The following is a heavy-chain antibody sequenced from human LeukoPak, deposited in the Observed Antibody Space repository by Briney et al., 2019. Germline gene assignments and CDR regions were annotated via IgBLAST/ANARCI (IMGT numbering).Heavy chain of an antibody. CDR2: INPNSGGT. V-gene: IGHV1-2*02. Sequence: ASVKVSCKASGYTFTGYYMHWVRQAPGQGLEWMGWINPNSGGTNYAQKFQGRVTMTRDTSISTAYMELSRLRSDDTAVYYCARSVSIAVAGTTDYWGQGTLVTVSS. D-gene: IGHD6-19*01. CDR3: ARSVSIAVAGTTDY. CDR1: GYTFTGYY. J-gene: IGHJ4*02.